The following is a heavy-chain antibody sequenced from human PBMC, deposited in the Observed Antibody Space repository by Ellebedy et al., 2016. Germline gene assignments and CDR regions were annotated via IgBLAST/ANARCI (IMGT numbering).Heavy chain of an antibody. D-gene: IGHD4-17*01. CDR2: ISAGGDDT. CDR3: YYGHYSGS. V-gene: IGHV3-23*01. Sequence: GGSLRLXCAPSGIRFGDFFMSWVRQAPGKGLQWVSTISAGGDDTYLADSVKGRFTISRDNSRNTLYLQMNSLRAEDTAVYYCYYGHYSGSWGQGTLVTVSS. CDR1: GIRFGDFF. J-gene: IGHJ4*02.